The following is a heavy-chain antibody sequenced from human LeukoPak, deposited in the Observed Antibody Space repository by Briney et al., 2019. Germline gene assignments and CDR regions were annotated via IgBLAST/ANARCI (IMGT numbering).Heavy chain of an antibody. Sequence: ASVKVSCKASGYTFTSYGISWVRQAPGQGLEWMGWISAYNGNTNYAQKLQGRVTMTTDTSTSTAYMELRSLRSDDTAVYYCARDYGITMVRGVPPPHNWFDPWGQGTLVTVSS. CDR3: ARDYGITMVRGVPPPHNWFDP. J-gene: IGHJ5*02. CDR1: GYTFTSYG. D-gene: IGHD3-10*01. CDR2: ISAYNGNT. V-gene: IGHV1-18*01.